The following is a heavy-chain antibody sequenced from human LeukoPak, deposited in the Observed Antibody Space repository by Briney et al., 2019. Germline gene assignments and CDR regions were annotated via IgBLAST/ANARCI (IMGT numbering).Heavy chain of an antibody. D-gene: IGHD4-17*01. J-gene: IGHJ4*02. CDR1: GYTFTGYY. CDR2: INPNSGGT. Sequence: GASVKVSCKASGYTFTGYYMHWVRQAPGQGLEWMGWINPNSGGTNYAQKFHGRVTMTRDTSISTAYMELSRLRSDDTAVYYCARDRTTVTTSTLDYWGRGTLVTVSS. CDR3: ARDRTTVTTSTLDY. V-gene: IGHV1-2*02.